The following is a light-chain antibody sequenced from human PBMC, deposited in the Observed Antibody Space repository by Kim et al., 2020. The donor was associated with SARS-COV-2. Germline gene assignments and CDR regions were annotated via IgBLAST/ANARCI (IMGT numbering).Light chain of an antibody. CDR2: EDK. CDR1: SGSFASNY. V-gene: IGLV6-57*03. J-gene: IGLJ2*01. Sequence: KTVTISCTRSSGSFASNYVQWYQQRPGRAPTTVIYEDKQTPSGVPDRFSGSIDSSSNSASLTISGLKTEDEADYYCQSYDNNNCVVFGGGTQLTVL. CDR3: QSYDNNNCVV.